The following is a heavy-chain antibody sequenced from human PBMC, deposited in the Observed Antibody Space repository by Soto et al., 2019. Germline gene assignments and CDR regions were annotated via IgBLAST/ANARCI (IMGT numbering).Heavy chain of an antibody. J-gene: IGHJ5*02. CDR2: IIPILGIA. CDR3: ARGDYGDYSWFDP. Sequence: QVQLVQCGAEVKKPGSSVKVSCKASGGTFSSYTISWVRQAPGQGLEWMGRIIPILGIANYAQKFQGRVTITADKSTSTAYMELSSLRSEDTAVYYCARGDYGDYSWFDPWGQGTLVTVSS. V-gene: IGHV1-69*02. D-gene: IGHD4-17*01. CDR1: GGTFSSYT.